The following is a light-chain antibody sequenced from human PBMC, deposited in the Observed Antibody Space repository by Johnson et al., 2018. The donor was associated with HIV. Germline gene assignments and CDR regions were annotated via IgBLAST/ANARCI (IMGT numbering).Light chain of an antibody. CDR2: ENN. J-gene: IGLJ1*01. CDR1: SSNVGSNY. V-gene: IGLV1-51*02. CDR3: GTWDSSLSAYV. Sequence: QSVLTQPPSVSAAPGQKVTISCSGSSSNVGSNYISWYRQLPGTAPKLLIYENNKRPSGIPDRFSGSKSGTSATLGITGLQTGDEADYYCGTWDSSLSAYVFGTGTKVTVL.